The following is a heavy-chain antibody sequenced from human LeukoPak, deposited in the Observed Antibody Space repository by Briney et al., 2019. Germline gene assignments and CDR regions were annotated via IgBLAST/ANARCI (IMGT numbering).Heavy chain of an antibody. CDR3: ARPIIGSSSYMDV. D-gene: IGHD1-26*01. CDR1: GGSISSRGYY. Sequence: SETLTLTCTVSGGSISSRGYYWGWIRQPPGKGLEWIGSIYYSGSTYYNPSLKSRVTISVDTSKNQFSLKLSSVTAADTAVYYCARPIIGSSSYMDVWGKGTTVTVSS. J-gene: IGHJ6*03. CDR2: IYYSGST. V-gene: IGHV4-39*01.